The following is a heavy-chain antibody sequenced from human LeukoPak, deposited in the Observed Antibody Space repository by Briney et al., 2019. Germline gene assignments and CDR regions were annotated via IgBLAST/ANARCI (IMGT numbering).Heavy chain of an antibody. J-gene: IGHJ4*02. CDR3: ARDGARMATIKY. CDR1: GGSISSGSYY. D-gene: IGHD5-24*01. V-gene: IGHV4-61*02. CDR2: IYTSGST. Sequence: PSETLSLTCTVSGGSISSGSYYWSWIRQPAGKGLEWIGRIYTSGSTNYNPSLKSRVTISVDTSKNQFSLKLSSVTAADTAVYYCARDGARMATIKYWGQGTLVTVSS.